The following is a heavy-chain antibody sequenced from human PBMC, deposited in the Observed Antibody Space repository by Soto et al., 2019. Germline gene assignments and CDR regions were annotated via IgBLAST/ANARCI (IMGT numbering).Heavy chain of an antibody. CDR2: LYFSGRT. CDR1: GAYITSGTYY. CDR3: ARRLARGVIGWFDP. J-gene: IGHJ5*02. Sequence: SETLSLTCPVSGAYITSGTYYWGWIRQPPGKGLEWIGSLYFSGRTYYSPSLKSRVTISVDTSRTHFSLNLTSVTAADTAVYYCARRLARGVIGWFDPWGQGTLVTVSS. D-gene: IGHD3-10*01. V-gene: IGHV4-39*02.